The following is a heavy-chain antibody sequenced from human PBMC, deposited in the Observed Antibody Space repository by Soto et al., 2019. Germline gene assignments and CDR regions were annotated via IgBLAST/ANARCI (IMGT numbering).Heavy chain of an antibody. D-gene: IGHD6-13*01. CDR2: ISYDGSNK. CDR1: GFTFSSYG. V-gene: IGHV3-30*18. CDR3: AKGTYSSSWYYYYYYGMDV. J-gene: IGHJ6*02. Sequence: PGGSLRLSCAASGFTFSSYGMHWVRQAPGKGLEWVAVISYDGSNKYYADSVKGRFTISRDNSKNTLYLQMNSLRAEDTAVYYCAKGTYSSSWYYYYYYGMDVWGQGTTVTV.